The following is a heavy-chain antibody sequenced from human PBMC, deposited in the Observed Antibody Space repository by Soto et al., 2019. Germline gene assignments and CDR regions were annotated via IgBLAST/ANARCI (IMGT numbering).Heavy chain of an antibody. CDR3: ARGGGFDSFDY. Sequence: QLQLHMSGSGLVKPSQTLSFTCTVSGASITYGAYSWSWIRQTPGKGLEWIGYINHLETTFYNPSFESRLTLSIDRTKNQFSLNLKSMSAADRAVYFCARGGGFDSFDYWGQGILVTVSS. CDR1: GASITYGAYS. D-gene: IGHD3-10*01. CDR2: INHLETT. V-gene: IGHV4-30-2*01. J-gene: IGHJ4*02.